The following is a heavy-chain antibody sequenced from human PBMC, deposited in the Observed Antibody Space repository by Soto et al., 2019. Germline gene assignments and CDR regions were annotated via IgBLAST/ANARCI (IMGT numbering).Heavy chain of an antibody. CDR2: ISYDGGNT. D-gene: IGHD5-12*01. J-gene: IGHJ6*02. CDR1: GFMFSSYA. Sequence: QEKLVESGGGVVQPGGSLRLSCEASGFMFSSYALHWVRQAPGKGLEWLAIISYDGGNTYYADSVKGRFTISRDGSRYTVYLEMDSLRPEDTGVYYCARDPRPSGYDRHMDAWGQGTTVTVS. V-gene: IGHV3-30*17. CDR3: ARDPRPSGYDRHMDA.